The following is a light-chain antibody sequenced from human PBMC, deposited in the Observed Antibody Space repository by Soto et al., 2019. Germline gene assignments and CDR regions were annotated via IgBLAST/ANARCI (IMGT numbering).Light chain of an antibody. CDR3: QQYNNWPIT. CDR2: GAS. Sequence: EIVMTQSPATLSVSPGERATLSCRASQSVGSNLAWYQQKPGQAPRLLIYGASTRATGIPARFSGSGSGTEFTLTISSLRSEDFAVYYCQQYNNWPITFGQGTRLE. V-gene: IGKV3D-15*01. J-gene: IGKJ5*01. CDR1: QSVGSN.